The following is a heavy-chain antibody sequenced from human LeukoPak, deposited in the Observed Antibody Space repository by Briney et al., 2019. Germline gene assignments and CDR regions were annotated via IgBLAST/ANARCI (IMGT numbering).Heavy chain of an antibody. J-gene: IGHJ6*03. CDR1: GFTFSNYE. D-gene: IGHD6-13*01. CDR2: ISNFGDII. Sequence: PGGSLRLSCAASGFTFSNYEMNWVRKAPGKGLEWISHISNFGDIIHYADSVEGRFTISRDNAKNSLYLQMDSLRAEDTAVYYCAKDATAVVGTVYMDVWGKGTRSPSP. V-gene: IGHV3-48*03. CDR3: AKDATAVVGTVYMDV.